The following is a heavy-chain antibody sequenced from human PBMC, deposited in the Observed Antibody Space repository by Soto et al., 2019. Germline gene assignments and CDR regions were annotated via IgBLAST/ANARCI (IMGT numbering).Heavy chain of an antibody. CDR3: VREGGIVGATAADY. J-gene: IGHJ4*02. D-gene: IGHD1-26*01. CDR2: IYYSGST. CDR1: GGSISSGGYY. Sequence: QVQLQESGPGLVKPSQTLSLTCTVSGGSISSGGYYWSWIRQHPGKGLEWIGYIYYSGSTYYNPSLKSRVTISVDPSKNQFSLKLSSVTAADTAVYYCVREGGIVGATAADYWGQGTLVTVSS. V-gene: IGHV4-31*03.